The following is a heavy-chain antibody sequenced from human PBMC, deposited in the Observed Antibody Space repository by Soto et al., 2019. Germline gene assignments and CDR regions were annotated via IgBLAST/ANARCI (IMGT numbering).Heavy chain of an antibody. J-gene: IGHJ3*02. CDR1: GFTFSDYY. CDR3: ARDRLPWSIKRRDACDI. CDR2: ISKTSNYT. Sequence: QVQLAESGGGLVKPGGSLRLSCAASGFTFSDYYMSWICQAPGKGLEWVSHISKTSNYTNYADSVKGRFTISRDNAKNSLYLQMNSPRAEDTAVYYCARDRLPWSIKRRDACDIWGQGTMVTVSS. V-gene: IGHV3-11*05. D-gene: IGHD6-25*01.